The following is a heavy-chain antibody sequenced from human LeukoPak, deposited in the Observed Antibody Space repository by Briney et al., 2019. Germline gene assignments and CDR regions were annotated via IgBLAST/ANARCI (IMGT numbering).Heavy chain of an antibody. CDR2: VSGSGDST. Sequence: GGSLRLSCVASGFSLTSYNMNWVRQAPGKGLEWVSVVSGSGDSTYYADSVKGRFTISRDNSKNTLYLQMNTLRAEDTAVYYCAKSTNWNYSPFDYWGQGTRVTVSS. V-gene: IGHV3-23*01. D-gene: IGHD1-7*01. J-gene: IGHJ4*02. CDR3: AKSTNWNYSPFDY. CDR1: GFSLTSYN.